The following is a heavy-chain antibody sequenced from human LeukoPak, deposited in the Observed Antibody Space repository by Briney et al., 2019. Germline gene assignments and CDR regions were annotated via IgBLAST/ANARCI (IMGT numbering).Heavy chain of an antibody. Sequence: PSETLSLTCTVSGGSISSYYWSWIRQPPGKGLEWIGYIYYSGSTNYNPSLKSRVTISVDTSKNQFSLKLSSVTAADTAVYYCARHGGSYSDYYYGMDVWGQGTTVTVSS. V-gene: IGHV4-59*08. D-gene: IGHD1-26*01. CDR3: ARHGGSYSDYYYGMDV. CDR2: IYYSGST. J-gene: IGHJ6*02. CDR1: GGSISSYY.